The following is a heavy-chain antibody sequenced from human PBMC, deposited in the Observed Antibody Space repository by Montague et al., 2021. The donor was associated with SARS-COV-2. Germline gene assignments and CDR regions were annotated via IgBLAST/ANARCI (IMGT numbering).Heavy chain of an antibody. J-gene: IGHJ4*02. Sequence: SETLSLTCSVSAGSVNSGTYYWNWIRQPPGKGLEWIGYVYYNGDIKHNPSLKSRVSLSLDTSMNQFSLQLNSLTAADTAVYYCARGASLAGRFDYWGQGILSTVSS. CDR3: ARGASLAGRFDY. CDR2: VYYNGDI. V-gene: IGHV4-61*01. D-gene: IGHD6-19*01. CDR1: AGSVNSGTYY.